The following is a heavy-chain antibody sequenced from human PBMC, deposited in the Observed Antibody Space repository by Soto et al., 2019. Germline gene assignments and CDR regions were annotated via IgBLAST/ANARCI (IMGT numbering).Heavy chain of an antibody. CDR1: GFTFSRFE. CDR2: ISSSGSTA. D-gene: IGHD3-10*01. CDR3: TRAAWFPYLSFY. J-gene: IGHJ4*02. V-gene: IGHV3-48*03. Sequence: GGSLRLSCAASGFTFSRFELHWVRQAPGKGLEWISYISSSGSTAYYASSVEGRFTISRDNANNSVYLQMDSLRAEDAALYYCTRAAWFPYLSFYWGQGALVTVSS.